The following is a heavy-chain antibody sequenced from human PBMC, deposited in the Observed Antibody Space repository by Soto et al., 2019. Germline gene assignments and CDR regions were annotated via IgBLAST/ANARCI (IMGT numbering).Heavy chain of an antibody. J-gene: IGHJ3*02. V-gene: IGHV3-23*01. Sequence: GGSLRLSCAASGFTFSSYAMSWVRQAPGKGLEWVSAISGSGGSTYYADSVKGRFTISRDNSKNTLYLQMNSLRAEDTAVYYCAKDLRSIAARREAFDIWGQGTMVTVSS. CDR3: AKDLRSIAARREAFDI. CDR2: ISGSGGST. D-gene: IGHD6-6*01. CDR1: GFTFSSYA.